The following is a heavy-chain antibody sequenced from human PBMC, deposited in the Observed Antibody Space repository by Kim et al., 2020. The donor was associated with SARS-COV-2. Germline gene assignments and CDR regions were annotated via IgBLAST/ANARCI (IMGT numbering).Heavy chain of an antibody. J-gene: IGHJ4*02. CDR1: GFTFSSYS. Sequence: GGSLRLSCAASGFTFSSYSMNWVRQAPGKGLEWVSSISSSSSYIYYADSVKGRFTISRDNAKNSLYLQMNSLRAEDTAVYYCARDWRVRGEFAYWGQGTLLTVSS. CDR3: ARDWRVRGEFAY. V-gene: IGHV3-21*01. CDR2: ISSSSSYI. D-gene: IGHD3-10*01.